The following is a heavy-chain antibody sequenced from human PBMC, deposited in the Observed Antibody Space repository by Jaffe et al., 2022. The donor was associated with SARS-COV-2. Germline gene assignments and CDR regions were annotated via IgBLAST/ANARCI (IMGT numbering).Heavy chain of an antibody. CDR1: GFTFSSYA. Sequence: QVQLVESGGGVVQPGRSLRLSCAASGFTFSSYAMHWVRQAPGKGLEWVAVISYDGSNKYYADSVKGRFTISRDNSKNTLYLQMNSLRAEDTAVYYCAREEGVVVPALDYWGQGTLVTVSS. V-gene: IGHV3-30*04. D-gene: IGHD2-2*01. CDR2: ISYDGSNK. CDR3: AREEGVVVPALDY. J-gene: IGHJ4*02.